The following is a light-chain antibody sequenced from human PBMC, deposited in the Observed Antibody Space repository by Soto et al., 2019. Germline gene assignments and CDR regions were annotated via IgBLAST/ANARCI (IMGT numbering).Light chain of an antibody. CDR3: QQSNNWPPGT. V-gene: IGKV3-15*01. Sequence: EIVMTQSPVTLSVSPGERATLSCRASQSVRNNLACYPQNPGQAPRLLMYGASTSATGIPARFSGSGTGTEFTHTISSLQSEDIAVYDCQQSNNWPPGTFGQGTKVEIQ. J-gene: IGKJ1*01. CDR1: QSVRNN. CDR2: GAS.